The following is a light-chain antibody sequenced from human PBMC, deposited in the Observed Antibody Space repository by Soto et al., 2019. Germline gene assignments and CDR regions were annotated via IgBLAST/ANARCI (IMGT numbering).Light chain of an antibody. CDR2: EVR. V-gene: IGLV2-14*01. Sequence: QSALTQPASVSGSPGQSISISCTGTSSDIGGHHYVSWYQQPPGKAPQLMIYEVRNRPSGVPSRLSGSKSGNTASLTISGLQAEDEGEYDCTSYTTNSTYVVFRGGTKLTVL. CDR1: SSDIGGHHY. CDR3: TSYTTNSTYVV. J-gene: IGLJ2*01.